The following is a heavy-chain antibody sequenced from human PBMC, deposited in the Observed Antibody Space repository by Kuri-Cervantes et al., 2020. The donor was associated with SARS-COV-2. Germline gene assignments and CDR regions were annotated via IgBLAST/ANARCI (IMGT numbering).Heavy chain of an antibody. CDR2: IYWNDDK. CDR3: AHRASLIYGHNGWFDP. V-gene: IGHV2-5*01. D-gene: IGHD1-14*01. CDR1: GFSLTSGVG. J-gene: IGHJ5*02. Sequence: SGPTLGKPTQTLTLTCTFSGFSLTSGVGVGWIRLSPGKALEWLALIYWNDDKRYSPSLKTRLAITKDTSNNQVVLTMTNVDPADTATYYCAHRASLIYGHNGWFDPWGQGTLVTVSS.